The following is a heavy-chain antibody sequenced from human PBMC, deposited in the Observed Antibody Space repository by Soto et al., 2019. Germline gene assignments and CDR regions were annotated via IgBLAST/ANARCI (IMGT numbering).Heavy chain of an antibody. Sequence: ASVKVSCKASGFTFSTTSVQWVRQARGQRLEWMGWIVIGSGNTKYAQRFQERVTFSRDMSTSTAYMELNSLTSEDTAMYYCAAVPGDFDCWGQGTLVTVSS. V-gene: IGHV1-58*01. CDR3: AAVPGDFDC. D-gene: IGHD1-1*01. CDR2: IVIGSGNT. CDR1: GFTFSTTS. J-gene: IGHJ4*02.